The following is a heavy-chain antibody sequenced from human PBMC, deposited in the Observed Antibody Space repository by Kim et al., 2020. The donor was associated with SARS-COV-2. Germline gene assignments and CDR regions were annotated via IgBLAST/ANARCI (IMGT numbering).Heavy chain of an antibody. D-gene: IGHD3-3*01. CDR1: GASISSATDY. CDR3: AIWRFGSMYGG. Sequence: SETLSLTCTVSGASISSATDYWVWIRQPPGKGLEWIASIYYNGNADYNPSLTSRVTISVDTAKNQFSLNLNPVTAADTGVDYCAIWRFGSMYGGWGQGT. CDR2: IYYNGNA. J-gene: IGHJ3*01. V-gene: IGHV4-39*01.